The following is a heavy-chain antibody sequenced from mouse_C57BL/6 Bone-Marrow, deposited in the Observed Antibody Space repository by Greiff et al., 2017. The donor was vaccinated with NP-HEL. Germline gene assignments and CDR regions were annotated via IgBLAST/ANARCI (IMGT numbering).Heavy chain of an antibody. J-gene: IGHJ3*01. D-gene: IGHD2-5*01. CDR3: ERGRVYYSNYAAF. CDR1: GFTFSSYA. CDR2: ISHGGSYT. Sequence: EVKLLESGGGLVKPGGSLKLSCAASGFTFSSYAMPWVRQTPEKRLEWVATISHGGSYTNYPDNVKGRFTISRATAKNNPYLQMSHLKSEDTDMSYCERGRVYYSNYAAFGGRGTGVTVSA. V-gene: IGHV5-4*03.